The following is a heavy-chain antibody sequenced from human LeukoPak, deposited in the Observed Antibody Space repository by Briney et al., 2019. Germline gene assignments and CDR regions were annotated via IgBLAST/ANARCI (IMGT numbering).Heavy chain of an antibody. CDR3: VCVPGVTDYYYYYYMDV. V-gene: IGHV3-73*01. CDR1: GFPFSASA. J-gene: IGHJ6*03. CDR2: IRTKTDNYAT. D-gene: IGHD2-21*02. Sequence: GGSLRLSCAASGFPFSASAMHWVRQASGRGLEWVGRIRTKTDNYATTYAASMRGRFTFSRDDSKNTLYLQMNSLKTEDTAVYYCVCVPGVTDYYYYYYMDVWGKGTTVTVSS.